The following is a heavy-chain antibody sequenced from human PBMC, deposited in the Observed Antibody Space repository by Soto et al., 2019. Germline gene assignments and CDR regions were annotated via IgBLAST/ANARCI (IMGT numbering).Heavy chain of an antibody. CDR2: IYWDDDK. V-gene: IGHV2-5*02. CDR3: AHSLATSIGWSLRLDY. Sequence: QITLKESGPTLVKPTQTLTLTCTFSGFSLSTSGVGVGWIRQPPGKALEWLALIYWDDDKRYNPSLKTRVTICXXMXKXLVVLRMTNMDPWDTGTYYCAHSLATSIGWSLRLDYWGQGTLVTVSS. D-gene: IGHD6-19*01. CDR1: GFSLSTSGVG. J-gene: IGHJ4*02.